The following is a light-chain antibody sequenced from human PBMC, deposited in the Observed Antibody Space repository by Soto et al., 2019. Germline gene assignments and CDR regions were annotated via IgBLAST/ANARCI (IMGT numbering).Light chain of an antibody. CDR2: EDY. J-gene: IGLJ1*01. CDR3: GTWDSSLSADV. V-gene: IGLV1-51*02. CDR1: SSNIGITS. Sequence: QSVLTQPPSVSAAPGQTVTISGSGSSSNIGITSVSWYQHLPETAPKLLIHEDYKRPSGIPDRFSGSKSGTSATLTITGLQTGDEADYYCGTWDSSLSADVFGPGTKVTVL.